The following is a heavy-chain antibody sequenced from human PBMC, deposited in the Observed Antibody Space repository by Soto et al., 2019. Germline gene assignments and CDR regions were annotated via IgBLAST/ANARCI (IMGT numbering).Heavy chain of an antibody. CDR3: ARGSQLGIVNY. CDR1: GGTFSSYT. Sequence: QVQLVQSGAEVKKPGSSVKVSCKASGGTFSSYTISWVRQAPGQGLEWMGRIIPILGIANYAQKFQGSVTITADKSTSTAYMELSSLRSEDTAVYYCARGSQLGIVNYWGQGTLVTVSS. CDR2: IIPILGIA. V-gene: IGHV1-69*02. D-gene: IGHD7-27*01. J-gene: IGHJ4*02.